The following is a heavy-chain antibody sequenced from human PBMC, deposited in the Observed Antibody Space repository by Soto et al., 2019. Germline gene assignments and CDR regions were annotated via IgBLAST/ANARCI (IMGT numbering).Heavy chain of an antibody. Sequence: GESLKISCKGSGYSFTSYWISWVRQMPGKGLEWMGRIDPSDSYTNYSPSFQGHVTISADKSISTAYLQWSSLKASDTAMYYCARLDGARPSPYYYGMDVWGQGTTVTVS. V-gene: IGHV5-10-1*01. CDR2: IDPSDSYT. CDR1: GYSFTSYW. CDR3: ARLDGARPSPYYYGMDV. J-gene: IGHJ6*02. D-gene: IGHD6-6*01.